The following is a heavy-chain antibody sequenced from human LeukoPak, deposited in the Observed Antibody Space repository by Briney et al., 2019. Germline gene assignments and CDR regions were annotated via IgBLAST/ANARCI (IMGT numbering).Heavy chain of an antibody. Sequence: GGSLRLSCAASGFTVSSNYMSWVRQAPGKGLEWVSVIYSGGSTYYADSVKGRFSISRDNSKNTLYLQMNSLRAEDTAVYYCARGGYSSSWYTMSNWGQGTLVTVS. V-gene: IGHV3-53*01. D-gene: IGHD6-13*01. CDR2: IYSGGST. CDR3: ARGGYSSSWYTMSN. CDR1: GFTVSSNY. J-gene: IGHJ4*02.